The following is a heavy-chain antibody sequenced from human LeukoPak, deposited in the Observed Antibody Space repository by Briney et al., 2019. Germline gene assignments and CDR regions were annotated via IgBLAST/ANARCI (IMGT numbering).Heavy chain of an antibody. J-gene: IGHJ4*02. Sequence: PGGSLRLSCAASGFTFSSYWMTWFRQAPGKGLEWVANISPDAGTKCYVASVQGRFTISRDNAKNSLYLQMSSLRADDTALYFCSRDVSRNTPDFWGQGTLVSVSS. D-gene: IGHD2-2*01. V-gene: IGHV3-7*01. CDR1: GFTFSSYW. CDR2: ISPDAGTK. CDR3: SRDVSRNTPDF.